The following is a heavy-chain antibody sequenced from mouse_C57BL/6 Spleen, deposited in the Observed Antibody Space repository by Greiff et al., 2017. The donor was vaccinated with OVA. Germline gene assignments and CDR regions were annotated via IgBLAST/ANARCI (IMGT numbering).Heavy chain of an antibody. CDR2: IWGDGST. CDR3: AKRDGNYGYYAMDY. CDR1: GFSLTSYG. V-gene: IGHV2-3*01. D-gene: IGHD2-1*01. Sequence: VQLQQSGPGLVAPSQSLSITCTVSGFSLTSYGVSWVRQPPGKGLEWLGVIWGDGSTNYHSALISRLSISKDNSKSQVFLKLNSLQTNDTSTYYCAKRDGNYGYYAMDYWGQGTSVTVSS. J-gene: IGHJ4*01.